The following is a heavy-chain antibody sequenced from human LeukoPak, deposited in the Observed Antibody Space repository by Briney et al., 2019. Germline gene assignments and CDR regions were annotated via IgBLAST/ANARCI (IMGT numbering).Heavy chain of an antibody. D-gene: IGHD2-2*01. J-gene: IGHJ4*02. CDR1: GFTFDDYA. CDR2: ITWKSETI. CDR3: AKDMGSCSSSSCSFEY. V-gene: IGHV3-9*01. Sequence: PGRSLRLSCAASGFTFDDYAMHWVRQVPGKGLEWVSGITWKSETIDYADSVKGRFTISRDNANNSLYLQMNSLRPEDTALYYCAKDMGSCSSSSCSFEYWGQGTLVTVSS.